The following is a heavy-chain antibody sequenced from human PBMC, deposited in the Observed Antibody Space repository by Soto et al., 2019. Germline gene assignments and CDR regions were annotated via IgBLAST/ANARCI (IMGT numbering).Heavy chain of an antibody. V-gene: IGHV4-59*01. D-gene: IGHD3-10*01. J-gene: IGHJ4*02. CDR3: TRRQGSYLDQ. CDR1: GGSISSFY. CDR2: ISYSGST. Sequence: SETLSLTCTVSGGSISSFYWSWVRQTPGKGLEWIGYISYSGSTNYNPSLNSRVTISVDTSKRQFSLKLTSVTTADTAVYYCTRRQGSYLDQWGQGTLVTVSS.